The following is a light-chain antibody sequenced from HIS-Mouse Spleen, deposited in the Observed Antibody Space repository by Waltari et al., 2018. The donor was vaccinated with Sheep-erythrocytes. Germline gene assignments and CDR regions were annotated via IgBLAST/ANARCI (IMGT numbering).Light chain of an antibody. V-gene: IGKV1-9*01. CDR3: QQLNSYPHT. Sequence: DIQLTQSPSFLSASVGDRVTITCRASQGISSYLAWYQQKPRKAPKLLIYAESTLQRGVPSRFSGSGSGTEFTLTISSLQPEDFATYYCQQLNSYPHTFGQGTKLEIK. CDR2: AES. CDR1: QGISSY. J-gene: IGKJ2*01.